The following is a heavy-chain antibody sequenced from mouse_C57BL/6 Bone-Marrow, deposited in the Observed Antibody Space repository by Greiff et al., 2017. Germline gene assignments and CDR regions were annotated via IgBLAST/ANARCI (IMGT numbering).Heavy chain of an antibody. CDR2: IDPENGDT. Sequence: VHVKQSGAELVRPGASVKLSCTASGFNIKDDYMHWVKQRPEQGLEWIGWIDPENGDTEYASKFQGKATITADTSSNTAYLQLSSLTSADTAVYYCTRDGGFAYWGQGTLVTVSA. CDR3: TRDGGFAY. CDR1: GFNIKDDY. J-gene: IGHJ3*01. D-gene: IGHD3-3*01. V-gene: IGHV14-4*01.